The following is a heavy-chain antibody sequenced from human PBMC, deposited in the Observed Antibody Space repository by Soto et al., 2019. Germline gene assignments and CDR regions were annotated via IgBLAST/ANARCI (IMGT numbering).Heavy chain of an antibody. D-gene: IGHD3-22*01. CDR3: ATDSISNYYETNGYFLFYF. CDR1: GFVFTRYA. Sequence: EVQLLESGGNLIQPGGSLRLSCAASGFVFTRYAMSWVRQAPGKGLEWVSAISGAGRDTYYADSVKGRFTISRDSSKNTLYLQMDSPRAVDSAVSYCATDSISNYYETNGYFLFYFWGPGTLVTVSS. V-gene: IGHV3-23*01. J-gene: IGHJ4*02. CDR2: ISGAGRDT.